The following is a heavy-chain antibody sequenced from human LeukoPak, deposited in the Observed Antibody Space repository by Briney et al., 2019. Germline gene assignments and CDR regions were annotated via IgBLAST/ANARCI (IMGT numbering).Heavy chain of an antibody. CDR2: MNPNSGNT. Sequence: ASVKVSCKASGYTFTSYDINWVRQATGQGLEWMGWMNPNSGNTGYAQKFQGRVTMTRDTSISTAYMELSRLRSDDTAVYYCARDRYRVTTLGGGRVDYWGQGTLVTVSS. D-gene: IGHD4-17*01. J-gene: IGHJ4*02. CDR1: GYTFTSYD. V-gene: IGHV1-8*01. CDR3: ARDRYRVTTLGGGRVDY.